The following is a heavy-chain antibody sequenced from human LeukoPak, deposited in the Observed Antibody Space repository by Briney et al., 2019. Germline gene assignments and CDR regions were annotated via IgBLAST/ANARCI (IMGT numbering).Heavy chain of an antibody. Sequence: GASVKVSCKASGYTFTSYYMHWVRQAPGQGLEWMGIINPSGGSTSYAQKFQGRVTMTEDTSTDTASMVLRSLTPEDTAAYYCAAVKVTMIEVPRFFQHWGQGTLVTVSS. CDR3: AAVKVTMIEVPRFFQH. V-gene: IGHV1-46*01. D-gene: IGHD3-22*01. J-gene: IGHJ1*01. CDR1: GYTFTSYY. CDR2: INPSGGST.